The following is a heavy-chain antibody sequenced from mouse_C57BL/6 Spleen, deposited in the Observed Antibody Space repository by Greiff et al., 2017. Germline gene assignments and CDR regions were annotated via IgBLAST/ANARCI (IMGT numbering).Heavy chain of an antibody. V-gene: IGHV1-63*01. Sequence: QLQLQQSGADLVRPGTSVKMSCTASGYTFTNYWIGWAKQRPGHGLEWIGDIYPGGGYTNYHEKFKGKATLTADKSSSTAYMQFSSLTSEDSAIYYCAREGDDGRGDYFDYWGQGTTLTVSS. D-gene: IGHD2-3*01. J-gene: IGHJ2*01. CDR1: GYTFTNYW. CDR2: IYPGGGYT. CDR3: AREGDDGRGDYFDY.